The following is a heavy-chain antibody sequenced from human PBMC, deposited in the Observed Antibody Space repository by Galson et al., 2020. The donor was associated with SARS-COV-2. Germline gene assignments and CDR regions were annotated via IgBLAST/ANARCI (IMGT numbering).Heavy chain of an antibody. J-gene: IGHJ4*02. D-gene: IGHD2-21*02. Sequence: GGSLRLSCAASRFTFSDAWMNWIRQAPGKGLEWVGRMKSKTDGGTTSYAAPMKGRFTISRDDSTNTLYLQMNSLTTEDTAVYYCTTAPDPHPCGGDCYSDYWGQGALVTVSS. V-gene: IGHV3-15*01. CDR2: MKSKTDGGTT. CDR3: TTAPDPHPCGGDCYSDY. CDR1: RFTFSDAW.